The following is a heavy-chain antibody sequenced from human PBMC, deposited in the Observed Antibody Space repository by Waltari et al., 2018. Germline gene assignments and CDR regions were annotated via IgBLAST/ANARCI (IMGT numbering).Heavy chain of an antibody. Sequence: QVQLQESGPGLVKPSETLSLTCSVSGDSISNYDWSLIRQPAGKRLEWIGRVYTSGRTTYTPSLQSRVTMSVDTSRSQFFLRLMSVTAADTALYYCARDKTIYSDASGYYPDTHYFDRWGQGILVTVSS. V-gene: IGHV4-4*07. D-gene: IGHD3-22*01. CDR3: ARDKTIYSDASGYYPDTHYFDR. J-gene: IGHJ4*02. CDR1: GDSISNYD. CDR2: VYTSGRT.